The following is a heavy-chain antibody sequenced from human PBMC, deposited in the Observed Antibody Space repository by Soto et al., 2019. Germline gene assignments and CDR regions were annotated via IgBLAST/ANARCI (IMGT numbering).Heavy chain of an antibody. V-gene: IGHV3-33*01. CDR1: GFTFSSYG. CDR3: ARVFTILDSGSASDF. Sequence: GGSLRLSCAASGFTFSSYGMHWVRQAPGKGLEWVAVIWYDGSNKYYADSVKGRFTISRDNSKNTLYLQMNSLRAEDTAVYYCARVFTILDSGSASDFWGQGTMVTVSS. J-gene: IGHJ3*01. CDR2: IWYDGSNK. D-gene: IGHD3-3*01.